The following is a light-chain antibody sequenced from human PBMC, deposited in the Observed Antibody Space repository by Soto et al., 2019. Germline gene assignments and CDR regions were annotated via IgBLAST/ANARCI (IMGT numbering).Light chain of an antibody. CDR3: SSYAGSPNLV. CDR2: EVS. J-gene: IGLJ3*02. Sequence: QSVLTQPPSSSGSPGQSVTISCTGTSSDVGGYNYVSWYQQHPGKAPKLMIYEVSKRPSGVPDRFSGSKSGNTASLTVSGLQAEDEADYYCSSYAGSPNLVFGGGTKLTVL. V-gene: IGLV2-8*01. CDR1: SSDVGGYNY.